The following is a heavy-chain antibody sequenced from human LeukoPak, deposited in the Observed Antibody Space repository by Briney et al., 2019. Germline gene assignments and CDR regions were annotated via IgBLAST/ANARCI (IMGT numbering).Heavy chain of an antibody. V-gene: IGHV3-33*01. Sequence: PGGSLRLSCAASGLPFSSYVMHWLRQAPVKGLEWVAVIWFDGGKIYYADSVKGRFTISRDNSKNTLYLQMNSLRAEDTAVYHCARDFTNIRGGGYFDNWGQGTLVTVSS. J-gene: IGHJ4*02. D-gene: IGHD2-15*01. CDR3: ARDFTNIRGGGYFDN. CDR1: GLPFSSYV. CDR2: IWFDGGKI.